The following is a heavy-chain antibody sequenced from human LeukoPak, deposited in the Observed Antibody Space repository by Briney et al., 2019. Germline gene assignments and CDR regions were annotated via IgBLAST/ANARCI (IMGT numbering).Heavy chain of an antibody. Sequence: GGSLRLSCAVSGFTFSNYWMSWVRQAPGKGLEWVANIKQDGSEKYYVDSVEGRFTISRDNAKNSLYLQMNSLRAEDTAVYFCARDTDYGDYVPQKANDYWGQGTLVTVSS. V-gene: IGHV3-7*01. CDR2: IKQDGSEK. CDR3: ARDTDYGDYVPQKANDY. J-gene: IGHJ4*02. CDR1: GFTFSNYW. D-gene: IGHD4-17*01.